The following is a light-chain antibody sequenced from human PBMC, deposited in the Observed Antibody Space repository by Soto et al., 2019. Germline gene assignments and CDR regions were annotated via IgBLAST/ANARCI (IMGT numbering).Light chain of an antibody. CDR3: SSFTSSSTFV. CDR2: DVS. V-gene: IGLV2-14*03. CDR1: SSDVGRYNY. Sequence: QSVLAQPASVSGSRGQSITISCTGTSSDVGRYNYVSWFQQHPGKVPKLIIYDVSNWPSGVSDRFSGSKSGNTASPTISGLHPEDEADYYCSSFTSSSTFVFGTGTKVTVL. J-gene: IGLJ1*01.